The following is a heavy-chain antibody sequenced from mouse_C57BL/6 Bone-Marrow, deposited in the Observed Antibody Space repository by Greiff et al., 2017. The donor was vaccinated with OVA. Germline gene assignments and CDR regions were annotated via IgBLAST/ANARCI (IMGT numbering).Heavy chain of an antibody. Sequence: VKLQESGPGLVQPSQSLSITCTVSGFSLTSYGVHWVRQSPGKGLEWLGVIWSGGSTDYNAAFISRLSISKDNSKSQVFFKMNSLQADDTAIYYCASMAITTGGYYYAMDYWGQGTSVTVSS. J-gene: IGHJ4*01. CDR2: IWSGGST. V-gene: IGHV2-2*01. CDR3: ASMAITTGGYYYAMDY. CDR1: GFSLTSYG. D-gene: IGHD1-1*01.